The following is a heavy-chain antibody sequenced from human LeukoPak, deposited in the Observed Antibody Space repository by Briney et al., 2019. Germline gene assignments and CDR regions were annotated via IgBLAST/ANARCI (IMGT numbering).Heavy chain of an antibody. J-gene: IGHJ3*02. CDR3: ARGTIAAADAFDI. CDR2: IDWDDDK. V-gene: IGHV2-70*01. D-gene: IGHD6-13*01. Sequence: PGPTLVSPTQTLTLTCTFSGFSLSTSGMCVSWIRQPPGKALEWLALIDWDDDKYYSTSLKTRLTISKDTSKNQVVLTMTNMDPVDTATYCCARGTIAAADAFDIWGQGTMVTVSS. CDR1: GFSLSTSGMC.